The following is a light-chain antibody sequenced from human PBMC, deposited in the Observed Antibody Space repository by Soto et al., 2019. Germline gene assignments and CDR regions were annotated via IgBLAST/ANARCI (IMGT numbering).Light chain of an antibody. CDR1: SSDVGSYNL. CDR3: SSYTSSTTFV. Sequence: QSVLTQPASVSGSPGQSITLSCTGTSSDVGSYNLVSLYQQHPGKAPKLMISEVTNRPSGVSNRFSGSKSGNTASLTISGLQAEDEAEYYCSSYTSSTTFVFGTGTKVTVL. J-gene: IGLJ1*01. CDR2: EVT. V-gene: IGLV2-14*02.